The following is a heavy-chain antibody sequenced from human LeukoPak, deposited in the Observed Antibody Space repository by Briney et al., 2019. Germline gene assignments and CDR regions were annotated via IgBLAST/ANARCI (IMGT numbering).Heavy chain of an antibody. Sequence: GGSLRLSCAASGFTFSDYHMTWIRQAPGKGLEWVGRIKSESDGGTTDYAAPVKGRFTISRDDSKNTLFLQMNSLQTEDTAVYYCTTSGWFDHWGQGTLVTVSS. CDR3: TTSGWFDH. CDR2: IKSESDGGTT. D-gene: IGHD1-26*01. V-gene: IGHV3-15*01. J-gene: IGHJ5*02. CDR1: GFTFSDYH.